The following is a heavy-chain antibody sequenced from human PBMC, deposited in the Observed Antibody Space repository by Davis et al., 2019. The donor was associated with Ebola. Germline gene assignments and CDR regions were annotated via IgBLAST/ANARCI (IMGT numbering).Heavy chain of an antibody. J-gene: IGHJ4*02. V-gene: IGHV3-7*01. CDR1: GFTFSSYW. CDR2: IKQDGSEK. Sequence: PGGSLRLSCAASGFTFSSYWMSWVRQAPGKGLEWVANIKQDGSEKYYVDSVKGRFTISRDNAKNSLYLQMNSLRAGDTAVYYCASDRFLEWFFDYWGQGTLVTVSS. CDR3: ASDRFLEWFFDY. D-gene: IGHD3-3*01.